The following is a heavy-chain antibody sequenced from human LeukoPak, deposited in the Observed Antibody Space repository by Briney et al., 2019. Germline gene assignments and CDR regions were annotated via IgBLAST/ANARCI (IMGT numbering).Heavy chain of an antibody. Sequence: GGSLRLSCAASGFTFSSYSMSWVRQAPGKGLEWVSAINGDGSSTSFYADSVRGRFTMSRDNSKNTLWLQMNSLRGDDTAIYFCAKAYSAIDWSDAFDIWGQGTLVTVSS. J-gene: IGHJ3*02. CDR1: GFTFSSYS. CDR2: INGDGSSTS. V-gene: IGHV3-23*01. D-gene: IGHD1-1*01. CDR3: AKAYSAIDWSDAFDI.